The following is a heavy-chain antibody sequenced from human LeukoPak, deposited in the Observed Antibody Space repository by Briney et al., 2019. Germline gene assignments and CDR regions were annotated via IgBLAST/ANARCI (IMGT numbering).Heavy chain of an antibody. V-gene: IGHV1-18*04. D-gene: IGHD1-26*01. Sequence: ASVKDSCKASGYTFTSYGISWVRQAPGQGLEWMGWISAYNGNTNYAQKLQGRVTMTTDTSTSTAYMEVRSLRSDDTAVDYCARWGAAYPDAFDIWGQGTMVTVSS. J-gene: IGHJ3*02. CDR3: ARWGAAYPDAFDI. CDR2: ISAYNGNT. CDR1: GYTFTSYG.